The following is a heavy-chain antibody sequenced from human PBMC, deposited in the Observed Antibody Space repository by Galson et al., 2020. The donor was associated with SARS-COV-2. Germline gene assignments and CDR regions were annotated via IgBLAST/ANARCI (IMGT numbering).Heavy chain of an antibody. J-gene: IGHJ6*03. Sequence: SESLSLTCAVYVGSFSXXXLPXVRQPPAMGLEWIREISXXXXTHXSPSLKSRVFKSVNTSKTQFSLKLSSVTAADTAVYYCARGGSRPIMVFDYYYFYMDVWGKGTTVTVSS. D-gene: IGHD2-8*01. CDR1: VGSFSXXX. V-gene: IGHV4-34*01. CDR2: ISXXXXT. CDR3: ARGGSRPIMVFDYYYFYMDV.